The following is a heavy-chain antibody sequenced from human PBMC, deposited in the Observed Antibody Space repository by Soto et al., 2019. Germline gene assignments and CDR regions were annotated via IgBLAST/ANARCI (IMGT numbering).Heavy chain of an antibody. CDR1: GFTFTNSA. CDR3: AREPYGIAAAGTNWYYFDY. V-gene: IGHV1-69*13. Sequence: SVKVACKASGFTFTNSAIQWVLQARGQRLEWMGGIIAIFGTANYAQKFQGRVTITADESTSTAYMELSSLRSEDTAVYYCAREPYGIAAAGTNWYYFDYWGQGTLVTVSS. CDR2: IIAIFGTA. D-gene: IGHD6-13*01. J-gene: IGHJ4*02.